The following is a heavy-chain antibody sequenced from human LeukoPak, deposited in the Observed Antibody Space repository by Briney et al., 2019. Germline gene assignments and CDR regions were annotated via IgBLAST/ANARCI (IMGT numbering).Heavy chain of an antibody. CDR3: AKVVGIVVVPAAISYFDY. Sequence: PGGSLRLFCAASGFTFSSYAMSWVRQAPGKGLEWVSAISGSGGSTYYADSVKGRFTISGDNSKNTLYLQMNSLRAEDTAVYYCAKVVGIVVVPAAISYFDYWGQGTLVTVSS. CDR2: ISGSGGST. V-gene: IGHV3-23*01. J-gene: IGHJ4*02. CDR1: GFTFSSYA. D-gene: IGHD2-2*03.